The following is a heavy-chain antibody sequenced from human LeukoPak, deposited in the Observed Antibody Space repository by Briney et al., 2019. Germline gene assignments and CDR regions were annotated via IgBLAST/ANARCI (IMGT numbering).Heavy chain of an antibody. J-gene: IGHJ6*03. CDR3: AKADYYGSGSYYPSLPYYYYYMDV. D-gene: IGHD3-10*01. Sequence: GGSLRLSCAASGFTFSSYGMHWVRQAPGKGLEWVAFIRYDGSNKYYADSVKGRFTISRDNSKNTLYLQMNSLRVEDTAVYYCAKADYYGSGSYYPSLPYYYYYMDVWGKGTTVTISS. V-gene: IGHV3-30*02. CDR1: GFTFSSYG. CDR2: IRYDGSNK.